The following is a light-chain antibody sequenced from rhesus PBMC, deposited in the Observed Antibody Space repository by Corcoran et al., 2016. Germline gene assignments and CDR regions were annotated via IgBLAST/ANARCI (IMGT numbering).Light chain of an antibody. V-gene: IGKV1-74*01. J-gene: IGKJ2*01. Sequence: DIQMTHSPSSLSASLGDRVTITFRASENVNYFLNWYQQKPGKAPKPLFYQASTLQSGVPSRFSGSGSGTDSTVTITSLQPEDFATYYCQHGYGTPYSFGQGTKVEIK. CDR1: ENVNYF. CDR3: QHGYGTPYS. CDR2: QAS.